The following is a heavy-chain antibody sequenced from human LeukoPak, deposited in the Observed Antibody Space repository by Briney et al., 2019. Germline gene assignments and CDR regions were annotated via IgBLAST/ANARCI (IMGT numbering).Heavy chain of an antibody. CDR3: AREWRRFGTNWFDP. V-gene: IGHV4-30-2*01. D-gene: IGHD5-12*01. Sequence: SQTLSLTCAVSGGSISSGGYSWSWLPQPPGKGLEWIGYIYHSGSTYYNPSLKSRVTISVDRSKNQFSLKLSSVTAADTAVYYCAREWRRFGTNWFDPWGQGTLVTVSS. J-gene: IGHJ5*02. CDR2: IYHSGST. CDR1: GGSISSGGYS.